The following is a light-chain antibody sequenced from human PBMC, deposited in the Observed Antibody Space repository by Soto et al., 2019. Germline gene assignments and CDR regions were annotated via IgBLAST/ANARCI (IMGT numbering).Light chain of an antibody. CDR2: GNT. CDR1: SSNTGADYD. Sequence: QAVVTQPPSVSGAPGQRVTISCTGSSSNTGADYDVHWYQQLPGTAPKLLIYGNTNRPSGVPDRISGSKSGTSASLAITGLQAEDEADYYCQSYDRSLNGWVFGGGTKVTVL. J-gene: IGLJ3*02. CDR3: QSYDRSLNGWV. V-gene: IGLV1-40*01.